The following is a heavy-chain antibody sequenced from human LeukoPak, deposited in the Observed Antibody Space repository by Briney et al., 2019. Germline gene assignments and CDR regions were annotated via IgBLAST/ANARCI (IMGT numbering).Heavy chain of an antibody. CDR3: ARSPRIIIVRGLISYYYYMDV. CDR1: GFTFDDHG. Sequence: PGGSLRLSCAASGFTFDDHGMTWVRQAPGKGLEWVSGINWNGVSTGYADSVKGRFTISRDNAKNSLYLQMNSLRAEDTALYYCARSPRIIIVRGLISYYYYMDVWGKGTTVTVSS. CDR2: INWNGVST. D-gene: IGHD3-10*01. V-gene: IGHV3-20*04. J-gene: IGHJ6*03.